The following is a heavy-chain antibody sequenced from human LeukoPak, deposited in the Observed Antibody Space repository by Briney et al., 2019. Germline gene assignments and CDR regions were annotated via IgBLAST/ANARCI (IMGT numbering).Heavy chain of an antibody. J-gene: IGHJ4*02. CDR3: ARYVVLRYFDWLLPASGIFDY. V-gene: IGHV4-34*01. D-gene: IGHD3-9*01. CDR1: GGSFSGYY. Sequence: SETLSLTCAVYGGSFSGYYWSWLRQPPGKGLEWIGEINHSGSTNYNPSLKSRVTISVDTSKNQFSLKLSSVTAADTAVYYCARYVVLRYFDWLLPASGIFDYWGQGTLVTVSS. CDR2: INHSGST.